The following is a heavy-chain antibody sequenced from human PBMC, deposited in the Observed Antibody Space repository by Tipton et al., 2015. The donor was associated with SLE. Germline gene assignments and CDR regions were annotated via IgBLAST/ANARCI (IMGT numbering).Heavy chain of an antibody. V-gene: IGHV4-59*01. D-gene: IGHD6-19*01. CDR1: GGSISSYY. CDR2: FYNSGST. J-gene: IGHJ4*02. CDR3: ARSMRVGSEDY. Sequence: TLSLTCTVSGGSISSYYWSLVRQPPGKGLEWLGYFYNSGSTNYIPSLKSRVTISVDTSKNQFSLRLSSVTAADTAVYYCARSMRVGSEDYWGQGTLFTVSS.